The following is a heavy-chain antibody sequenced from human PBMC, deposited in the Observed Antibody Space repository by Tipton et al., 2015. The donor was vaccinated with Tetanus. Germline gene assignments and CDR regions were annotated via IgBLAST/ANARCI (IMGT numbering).Heavy chain of an antibody. D-gene: IGHD4-11*01. V-gene: IGHV3-30*04. J-gene: IGHJ4*02. CDR1: GFTFSSYG. CDR2: ISFDGSSQ. Sequence: SLRLSCVPSGFTFSSYGVHWVRQAPGKGLEWVAVISFDGSSQHYADSVKGRFTISRDNSKDILYLQMDSLRVEDTAVYYCARGTGKYSAGDYWGQGTLVTVSS. CDR3: ARGTGKYSAGDY.